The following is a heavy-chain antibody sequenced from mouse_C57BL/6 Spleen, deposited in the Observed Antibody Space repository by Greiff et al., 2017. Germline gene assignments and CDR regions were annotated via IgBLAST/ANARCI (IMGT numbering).Heavy chain of an antibody. D-gene: IGHD1-1*01. V-gene: IGHV1-81*01. CDR3: ARPLYYGSSYGAMDY. CDR2: IYPRSGNT. Sequence: QVQLQQSGAELARPGASVKLSCKASGYTFTSYGISWVKQRTGQGLEWIGEIYPRSGNTYYTAKFKGKATLTADKSSSTAYMELRSLTSADSAVYFCARPLYYGSSYGAMDYWGQGTSVTVSS. CDR1: GYTFTSYG. J-gene: IGHJ4*01.